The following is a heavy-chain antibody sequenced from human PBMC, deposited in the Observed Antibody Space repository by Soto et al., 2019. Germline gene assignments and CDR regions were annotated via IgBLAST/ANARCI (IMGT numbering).Heavy chain of an antibody. J-gene: IGHJ5*02. D-gene: IGHD3-9*01. V-gene: IGHV3-23*01. CDR3: AKLPTPLRYDFLTGHPFET. CDR1: GFTFSSYA. Sequence: EVQLLESGGGLVQPGGSLKLSCTASGFTFSSYAMSWVRQAPGKGLEWVSSISGGGANSYHTDSVSGRFTISRDNSQNTLHLQLNSLRAEDTAVYFCAKLPTPLRYDFLTGHPFETCGQGTLVTVSS. CDR2: ISGGGANS.